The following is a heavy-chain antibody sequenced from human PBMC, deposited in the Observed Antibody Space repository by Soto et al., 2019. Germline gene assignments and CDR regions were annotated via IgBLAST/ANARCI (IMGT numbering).Heavy chain of an antibody. D-gene: IGHD2-2*01. CDR1: GFTFGDYA. J-gene: IGHJ6*02. V-gene: IGHV3-49*04. CDR3: TRDLYCSSTSGYYLGYYYYYGMDV. CDR2: IRSKAYGGTT. Sequence: EVQLVESGGGLVQPGRSLRLSCTASGFTFGDYAMSWVRQAPGKGLEWVGFIRSKAYGGTTEYAASVKGRLTISRYDSRSIAYLQMNRLKTEDTDVYYCTRDLYCSSTSGYYLGYYYYYGMDVWGQGTTVTVSS.